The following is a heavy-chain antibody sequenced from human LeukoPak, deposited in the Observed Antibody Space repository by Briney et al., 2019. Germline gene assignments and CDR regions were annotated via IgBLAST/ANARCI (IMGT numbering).Heavy chain of an antibody. J-gene: IGHJ6*03. D-gene: IGHD4-17*01. Sequence: ASVKVSCKASGGTFSSYAISWVRQAPGQGLEWMGGIIPIFGTANYAQKFQGRVTITADESTSTAYMELSSLRSEDTAVYYCARDSDYFNYYYYYMDVWGKGTTVTVSS. CDR1: GGTFSSYA. CDR3: ARDSDYFNYYYYYMDV. CDR2: IIPIFGTA. V-gene: IGHV1-69*13.